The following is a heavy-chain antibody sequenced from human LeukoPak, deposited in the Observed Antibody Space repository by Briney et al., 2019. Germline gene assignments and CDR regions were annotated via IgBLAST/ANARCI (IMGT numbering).Heavy chain of an antibody. J-gene: IGHJ3*02. CDR2: ISGSGGST. V-gene: IGHV3-23*01. CDR3: AKALGSYLGSDAFDI. D-gene: IGHD3-16*02. Sequence: GGSLRLSCAASGFTSSSYAMSWVRQAPGKGLEWVSAISGSGGSTYYADSVKGRFTISRDNSKNTLYLQMNSLRAEDTAVYYCAKALGSYLGSDAFDIWGQGTMVTVSS. CDR1: GFTSSSYA.